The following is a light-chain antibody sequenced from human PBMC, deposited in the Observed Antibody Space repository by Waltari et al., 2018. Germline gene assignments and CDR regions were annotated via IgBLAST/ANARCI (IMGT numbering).Light chain of an antibody. Sequence: QSALTQPASVSGSPGQSITISCTGTSSDIGSYNLVSWYQQHPGKVPKLIIYEVIQRPSGISDRFSGSKSGNTASLTISGLQAEDEADYYCSSNAAGSSYVVFGGGTRLTVL. CDR1: SSDIGSYNL. CDR3: SSNAAGSSYVV. V-gene: IGLV2-23*02. J-gene: IGLJ2*01. CDR2: EVI.